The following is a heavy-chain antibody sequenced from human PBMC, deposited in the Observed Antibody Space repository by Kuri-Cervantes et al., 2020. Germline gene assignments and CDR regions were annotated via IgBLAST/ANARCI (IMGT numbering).Heavy chain of an antibody. CDR2: ISYDGSNK. J-gene: IGHJ1*01. Sequence: GESLKISCAVSGFTFSSHGMHWVRQAPGKGLEWVAVISYDGSNKYYADSVKGRFTISRDNSKNTLYLQMNSLRAEDTAVYYCAKDPGSGSYRVEYFQHWGQGTLVTVSS. V-gene: IGHV3-30*18. CDR3: AKDPGSGSYRVEYFQH. D-gene: IGHD1-26*01. CDR1: GFTFSSHG.